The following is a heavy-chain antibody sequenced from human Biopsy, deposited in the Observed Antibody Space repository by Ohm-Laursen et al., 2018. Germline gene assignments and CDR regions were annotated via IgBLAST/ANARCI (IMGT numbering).Heavy chain of an antibody. V-gene: IGHV4-34*01. D-gene: IGHD3-22*01. CDR3: VRGVDYYDPYHYYALDV. J-gene: IGHJ6*02. CDR2: INHSGRT. Sequence: SDTLSLTCAVYGESFNGYYRSWIRQIPGKGLEWIGEINHSGRTNYNPSLKSRVTISVDTSKNQFSLKVRSVTAADTAVYYCVRGVDYYDPYHYYALDVWGQGTTVTVSS. CDR1: GESFNGYY.